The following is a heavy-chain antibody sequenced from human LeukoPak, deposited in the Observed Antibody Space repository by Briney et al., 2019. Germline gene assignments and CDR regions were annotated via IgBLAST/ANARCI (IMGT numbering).Heavy chain of an antibody. CDR2: IYHSGST. CDR3: AIAAAVKKGVGWFDP. Sequence: PSETLSLTCTVSGGSISSSSYYWGWIRQPPGKGLEWIGSIYHSGSTYYNPSLKSRVTISVDTSKNQFSLKLSSVTAADTAVYYCAIAAAVKKGVGWFDPWGQGTLVTVSS. D-gene: IGHD6-13*01. J-gene: IGHJ5*02. CDR1: GGSISSSSYY. V-gene: IGHV4-39*07.